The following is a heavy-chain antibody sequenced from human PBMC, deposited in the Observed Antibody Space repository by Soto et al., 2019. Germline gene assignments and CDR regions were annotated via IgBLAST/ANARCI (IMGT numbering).Heavy chain of an antibody. D-gene: IGHD3-22*01. V-gene: IGHV3-30*18. CDR1: GFTFSSYG. CDR3: AKDRARITMIVVVTPADY. Sequence: GGSLRLSCAASGFTFSSYGMHWDRQAPGKGLEWVAVISYDGSNKYYEDSVKGRFTMSSDHSKNTLYMQMNSLRAEDTAVYYCAKDRARITMIVVVTPADYWGQGTLFTVSS. J-gene: IGHJ4*02. CDR2: ISYDGSNK.